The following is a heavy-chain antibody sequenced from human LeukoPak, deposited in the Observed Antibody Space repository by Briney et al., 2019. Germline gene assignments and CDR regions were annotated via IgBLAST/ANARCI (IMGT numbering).Heavy chain of an antibody. V-gene: IGHV3-23*01. J-gene: IGHJ4*02. CDR1: GFTFSSYA. Sequence: GRSLRLSCAASGFTFSSYALSWVRQAPGKGLEWVSAISGSGGSTYYADSVKGRFSISRDNSKNTLYLQMNSLRAEDTAVYYCAKDGSYFTPPYWGQGTLVTVSS. CDR3: AKDGSYFTPPY. CDR2: ISGSGGST. D-gene: IGHD1-26*01.